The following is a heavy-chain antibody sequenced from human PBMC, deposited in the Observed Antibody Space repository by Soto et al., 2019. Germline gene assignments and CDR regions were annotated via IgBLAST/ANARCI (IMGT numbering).Heavy chain of an antibody. D-gene: IGHD3-9*01. CDR2: ISTGSSNT. J-gene: IGHJ4*02. CDR1: GYTFTRYG. V-gene: IGHV1-3*04. CDR3: GRAMPTAGYIDFDQ. Sequence: QVDLVQSGAEVKVPWASVRISCAPSGYTFTRYGIHRVRQTPGERRERMGWISTGSSNTRYSPEFQARVTITRDTSGSTAYMALNSLRSEDTAVYSCGRAMPTAGYIDFDQWGQGTLVTVSS.